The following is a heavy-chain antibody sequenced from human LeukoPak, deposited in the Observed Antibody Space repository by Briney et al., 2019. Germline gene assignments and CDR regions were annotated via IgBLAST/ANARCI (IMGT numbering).Heavy chain of an antibody. V-gene: IGHV1-69*04. J-gene: IGHJ4*02. Sequence: SVKVSCKASGGTFSSYAISWVRQAPGQGLEWMGRIIPILGIANYAQKFQGRVTITADKSTSTAYMELSSLRSEDTAVYYCASTGGLRYFDWSPFDYWGQGTLVTVSS. CDR1: GGTFSSYA. CDR3: ASTGGLRYFDWSPFDY. CDR2: IIPILGIA. D-gene: IGHD3-9*01.